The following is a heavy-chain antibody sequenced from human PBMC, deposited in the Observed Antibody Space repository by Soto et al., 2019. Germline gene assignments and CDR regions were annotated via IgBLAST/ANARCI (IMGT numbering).Heavy chain of an antibody. D-gene: IGHD6-19*01. J-gene: IGHJ5*02. Sequence: GSGPTLVNPTQTLTLTCTFSGFSLSTSGVGVGWIRQPPGKALEWLALIYWNDDKRYSPSLKSRLTITKDTSKNQVVLTMTNVDPVDTATYYCARSRQWLVPYNWFDPWGQGTLVTVSA. V-gene: IGHV2-5*01. CDR1: GFSLSTSGVG. CDR3: ARSRQWLVPYNWFDP. CDR2: IYWNDDK.